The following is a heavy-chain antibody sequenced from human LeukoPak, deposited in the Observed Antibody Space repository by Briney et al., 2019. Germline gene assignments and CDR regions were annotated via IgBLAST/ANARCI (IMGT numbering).Heavy chain of an antibody. CDR2: VCTYNGNT. CDR1: GYNFISYG. CDR3: ARSGYCSSSSCYRESDGLDF. J-gene: IGHJ3*01. Sequence: ASVKVSCKASGYNFISYGVSWVRQAPGQGLEWMGWVCTYNGNTNYAQNLQYRVTMTTDPATSTAYMELTNLRSGDTAVYYCARSGYCSSSSCYRESDGLDFWGQGTMVTVSS. V-gene: IGHV1-18*01. D-gene: IGHD2-2*01.